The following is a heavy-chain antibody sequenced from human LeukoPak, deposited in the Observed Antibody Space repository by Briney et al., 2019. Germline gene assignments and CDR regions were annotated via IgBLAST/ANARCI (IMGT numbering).Heavy chain of an antibody. V-gene: IGHV4-30-2*01. CDR3: ARGAPWDPPDY. D-gene: IGHD1-26*01. J-gene: IGHJ4*02. CDR2: IYHSGST. Sequence: LRLSCGASGFTFSSYAMSWVRRAPGKGLEWIGYIYHSGSTYYNPSLKSRVTISVDRSKNQFSLKLSSVTAADTAVYYCARGAPWDPPDYWGQGTLVTVSS. CDR1: GFTFSSYA.